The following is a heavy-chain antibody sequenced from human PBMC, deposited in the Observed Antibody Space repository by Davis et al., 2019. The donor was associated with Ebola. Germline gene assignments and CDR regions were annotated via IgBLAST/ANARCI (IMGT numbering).Heavy chain of an antibody. D-gene: IGHD3-10*01. CDR1: GGSISSSSYY. CDR3: ARGGYYYGSRGKVDY. CDR2: INHSGST. Sequence: MPSETLSLTCTVSGGSISSSSYYWGWIRQPPGKGLEWIGEINHSGSTNYNPSLKSRVTISVDTSKNQFSRKLSSVTAADTAVYYCARGGYYYGSRGKVDYWGQGTLVTVSS. J-gene: IGHJ4*02. V-gene: IGHV4-39*07.